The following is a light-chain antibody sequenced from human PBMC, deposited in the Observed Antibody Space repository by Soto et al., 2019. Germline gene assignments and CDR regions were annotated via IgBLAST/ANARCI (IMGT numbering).Light chain of an antibody. CDR2: GAS. V-gene: IGKV3-20*01. CDR1: QTGSSSY. CDR3: QHYGSSQWTFGQWT. J-gene: IGKJ1*01. Sequence: IVLTQSPGTVSLSPGERATLSCRASQTGSSSYLAWYQQKPGQAPRLLIYGASTRATGIPDRFSVSGSGTNFTLTISRLEPEDSSVYFCQHYGSSQWTFGQWTFGQGTKVEIK.